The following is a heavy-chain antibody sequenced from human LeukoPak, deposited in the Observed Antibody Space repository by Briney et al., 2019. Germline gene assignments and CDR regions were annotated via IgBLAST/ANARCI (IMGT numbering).Heavy chain of an antibody. Sequence: GGSLRLSCAASGFTFSNAWMSWVRQAPGKGLEWVGRIKRETDGGTTDYAAPVKGRFTISRDDSKSTLYLQMNSLKTDDTAVYYRTTKYYYDSSGYNNFDYWGQGTLVTVSS. D-gene: IGHD3-22*01. CDR2: IKRETDGGTT. CDR3: TTKYYYDSSGYNNFDY. J-gene: IGHJ4*02. V-gene: IGHV3-15*01. CDR1: GFTFSNAW.